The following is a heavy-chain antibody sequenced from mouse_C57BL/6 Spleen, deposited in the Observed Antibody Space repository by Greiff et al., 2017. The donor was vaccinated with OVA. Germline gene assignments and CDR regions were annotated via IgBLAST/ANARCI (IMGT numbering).Heavy chain of an antibody. J-gene: IGHJ2*01. Sequence: QVQLQQPGPELVKPGASVKLSCKASGYTFTSYWMHWVKQRPGQGLEWIGNINPSNGGTNYNEKFKSKATLTVDKSSSTAYMQLSSLTSEDSAVYYCARGGAQATWYFDYWGQGTTLTVSS. V-gene: IGHV1-53*01. CDR2: INPSNGGT. CDR3: ARGGAQATWYFDY. D-gene: IGHD3-2*02. CDR1: GYTFTSYW.